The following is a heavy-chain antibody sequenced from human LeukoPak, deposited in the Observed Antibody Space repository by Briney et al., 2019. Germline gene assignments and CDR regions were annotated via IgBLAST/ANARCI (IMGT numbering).Heavy chain of an antibody. CDR1: GYRFTSYG. J-gene: IGHJ4*02. Sequence: ASVKVSCKTSGYRFTSYGISWVRQAPGQGLEWMGWINPNSGGTNYAQKFQGRVTMTRDTSISTAYMELSRLRSDDTAVYYCARTVRGDLWYYFDYWGQGTLVTVSS. CDR2: INPNSGGT. CDR3: ARTVRGDLWYYFDY. V-gene: IGHV1-2*02. D-gene: IGHD3-10*01.